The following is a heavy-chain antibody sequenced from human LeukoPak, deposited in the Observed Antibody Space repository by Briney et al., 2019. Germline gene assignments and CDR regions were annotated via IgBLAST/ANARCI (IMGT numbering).Heavy chain of an antibody. CDR2: IYTRGTT. J-gene: IGHJ6*03. Sequence: SETLSLTCTVSGGSIRSGSYYWSWIRQPAGKGLEWIGHIYTRGTTNYNPSVKSRVTVSLDTSRNQISLKLSSVTAADTAIYYCARVYTVMGATTVDHYHYYMDVWGKGTTVTVSS. CDR3: ARVYTVMGATTVDHYHYYMDV. CDR1: GGSIRSGSYY. D-gene: IGHD5-18*01. V-gene: IGHV4-61*09.